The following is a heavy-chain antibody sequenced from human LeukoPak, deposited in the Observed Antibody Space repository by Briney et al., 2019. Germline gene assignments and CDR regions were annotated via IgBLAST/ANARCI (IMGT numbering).Heavy chain of an antibody. Sequence: SETLSLTCAVSGYSISSGYYWGWIRQPPGKGLEWIGSIYYSGSTYYNPSLKSRVTISVDTSKNQFSLKLSSVTAADTAVYYCARHGVNFSEWLFHYFDYWGQGTLVTVSS. CDR3: ARHGVNFSEWLFHYFDY. D-gene: IGHD3-3*01. V-gene: IGHV4-38-2*01. CDR2: IYYSGST. J-gene: IGHJ4*02. CDR1: GYSISSGYY.